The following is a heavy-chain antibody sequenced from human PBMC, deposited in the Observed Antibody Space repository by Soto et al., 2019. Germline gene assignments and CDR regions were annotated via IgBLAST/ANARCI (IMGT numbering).Heavy chain of an antibody. V-gene: IGHV3-33*01. J-gene: IGHJ4*02. CDR2: IWYDGSNI. CDR1: GFTFSSYG. CDR3: ARTNGYLDY. Sequence: GGSLRLSCAASGFTFSSYGMHWVRQAPGKGLEWVAVIWYDGSNIYYADSVKGRITINPDTSKNHFSLQLNSVTTEDAAVYDCARTNGYLDYWGQGTLVTVSS. D-gene: IGHD4-17*01.